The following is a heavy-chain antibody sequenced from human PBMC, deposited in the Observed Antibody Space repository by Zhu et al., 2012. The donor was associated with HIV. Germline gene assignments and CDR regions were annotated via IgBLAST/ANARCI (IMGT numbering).Heavy chain of an antibody. CDR1: GGSISNYY. CDR3: ARVVVIAAPHFDY. V-gene: IGHV4-59*01. Sequence: QVQLLESGPGLVKPSETPSLTCTVSGGSISNYYWSWIRQPPGKGLEWIGYIYYSGSTSYNPSLKSRVTISLDTSKNQFSLKLRFVTAADTAVYYCARVVVIAAPHFDYWGQGTLVTVSS. J-gene: IGHJ4*02. D-gene: IGHD2-15*01. CDR2: IYYSGST.